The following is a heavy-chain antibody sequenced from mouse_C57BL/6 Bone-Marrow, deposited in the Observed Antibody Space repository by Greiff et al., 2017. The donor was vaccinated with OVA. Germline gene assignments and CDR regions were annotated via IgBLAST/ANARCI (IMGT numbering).Heavy chain of an antibody. Sequence: VQLQQSGAELMKPGASVKLSCKATGYTFTGYWIEWVKQRPGHGLEWIGEILPGSGSTNYNEKFKGKATFTADTSSNTAYMQLSSLTTEDSAIYYCARGRYYYGSRGYAMDYWGQGTSVTVSS. CDR2: ILPGSGST. V-gene: IGHV1-9*01. CDR3: ARGRYYYGSRGYAMDY. CDR1: GYTFTGYW. D-gene: IGHD1-1*01. J-gene: IGHJ4*01.